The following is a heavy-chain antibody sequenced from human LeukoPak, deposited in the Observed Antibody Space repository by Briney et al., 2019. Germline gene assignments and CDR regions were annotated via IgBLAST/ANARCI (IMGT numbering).Heavy chain of an antibody. V-gene: IGHV4-61*02. Sequence: SQTLSLTCTVSGGSISSGSYYWSWIRQPAGKGLEWIGRLYTSGSTEYNPSLKSRVTISLDTSKNQFSLRLSSVTAADTAVYYCARGGHYDSSAYVYYFAYWGQGTLVTVSS. J-gene: IGHJ4*02. CDR1: GGSISSGSYY. CDR2: LYTSGST. CDR3: ARGGHYDSSAYVYYFAY. D-gene: IGHD3-22*01.